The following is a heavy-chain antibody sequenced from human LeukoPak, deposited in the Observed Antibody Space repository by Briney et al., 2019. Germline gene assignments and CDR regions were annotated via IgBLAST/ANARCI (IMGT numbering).Heavy chain of an antibody. J-gene: IGHJ5*02. D-gene: IGHD1-26*01. CDR1: AYSISNGFV. CDR2: IYHSGTT. CDR3: TRLSHVAGAPKVSWFDP. Sequence: SETLSLTCTVSAYSISNGFVWGWIRQPPGKGLEWIASIYHSGTTYYNPSLKGRVTMSVDTSKNQFSLRLSSVTAADTAVYYCTRLSHVAGAPKVSWFDPWGQGTLVTVSS. V-gene: IGHV4-38-2*02.